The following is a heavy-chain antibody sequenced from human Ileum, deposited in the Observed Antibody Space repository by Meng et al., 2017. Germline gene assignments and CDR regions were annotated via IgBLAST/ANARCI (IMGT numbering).Heavy chain of an antibody. D-gene: IGHD3-22*01. J-gene: IGHJ4*02. Sequence: GGSLRLSCAASGFTFTSYAMSWVRQAPGKGLEWVSTLSGSGSSTYFADSVKGRFTISRDNSKRRVFLHMNSLRVEDTAVYYCAKNEPDYLDTSGDYYYLDYWGQGTLVTVSS. V-gene: IGHV3-23*01. CDR2: LSGSGSST. CDR1: GFTFTSYA. CDR3: AKNEPDYLDTSGDYYYLDY.